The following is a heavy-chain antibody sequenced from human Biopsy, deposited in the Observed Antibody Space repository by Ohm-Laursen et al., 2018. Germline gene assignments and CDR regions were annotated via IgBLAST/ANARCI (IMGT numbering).Heavy chain of an antibody. CDR2: IYYSGGT. Sequence: PPGTLSLTCSVSGGSMTGYEWSWIRLAPGKGLEWIGYIYYSGGTKYNPSLASRVTFSVDMSKSQFSLKLYSVTAADAAVYYCARVEAGTYDALDIWGQGTLVAVS. CDR1: GGSMTGYE. D-gene: IGHD1-26*01. J-gene: IGHJ3*02. V-gene: IGHV4-59*01. CDR3: ARVEAGTYDALDI.